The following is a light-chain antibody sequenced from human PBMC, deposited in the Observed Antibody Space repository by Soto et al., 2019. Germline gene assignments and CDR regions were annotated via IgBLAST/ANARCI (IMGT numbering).Light chain of an antibody. J-gene: IGKJ1*01. CDR2: GAS. V-gene: IGKV3-15*01. CDR3: QHYNDWRWT. Sequence: EIVMTQSPATLSVSPGEGATLSCRASQSISSKLAWYQQKPGQAPRLLIYGASTMATGVPAWFFGSGSGTEFTLTISSLQSDDLAVYYWQHYNDWRWTFGQGTKVEIK. CDR1: QSISSK.